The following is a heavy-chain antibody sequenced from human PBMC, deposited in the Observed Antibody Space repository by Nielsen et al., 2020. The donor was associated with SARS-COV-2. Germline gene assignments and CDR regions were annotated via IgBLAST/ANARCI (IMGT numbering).Heavy chain of an antibody. CDR2: VSGSGGST. V-gene: IGHV3-23*01. J-gene: IGHJ6*02. CDR1: GFTFSSYA. CDR3: AKAVNEGGRFVEWLSEYYYYYYGMDV. Sequence: GESLKLSCAASGFTFSSYAMSWVRQAPGKGLEWVSAVSGSGGSTYYAESVKGRFTISRDNSKNTLYLQMNSLRADDTAVYYCAKAVNEGGRFVEWLSEYYYYYYGMDVWGQGTTVTVSS. D-gene: IGHD3-3*01.